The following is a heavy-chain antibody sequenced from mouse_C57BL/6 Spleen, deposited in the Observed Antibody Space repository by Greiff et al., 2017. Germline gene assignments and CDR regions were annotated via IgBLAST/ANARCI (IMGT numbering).Heavy chain of an antibody. J-gene: IGHJ2*01. V-gene: IGHV1-22*01. Sequence: VQLQQSGPELVKPGASVKMSCKASGYTFTDYNMHWVKQSHGKSLEWIGYINPNNGGTSYNQKFKGKATLTVNKSSSTAYMELRSLTSEDSAVYYCARTDVYGSSYFDYWGQGTTLAVSS. D-gene: IGHD1-1*01. CDR2: INPNNGGT. CDR1: GYTFTDYN. CDR3: ARTDVYGSSYFDY.